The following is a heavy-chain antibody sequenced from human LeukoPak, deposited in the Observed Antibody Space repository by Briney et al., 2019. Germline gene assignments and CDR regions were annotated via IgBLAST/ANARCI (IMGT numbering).Heavy chain of an antibody. CDR2: INPSGGST. J-gene: IGHJ3*02. Sequence: GASVKVSCKASGYTFTSYYMHWVRQAPGQGLEWMGIINPSGGSTSYAQKFQGRVTMTRDTSTSTAYMELSSLRSEDTAVYYCASGWAYYDFWSGPGGDAFDIWGQGTMVTVSS. CDR3: ASGWAYYDFWSGPGGDAFDI. D-gene: IGHD3-3*01. V-gene: IGHV1-46*01. CDR1: GYTFTSYY.